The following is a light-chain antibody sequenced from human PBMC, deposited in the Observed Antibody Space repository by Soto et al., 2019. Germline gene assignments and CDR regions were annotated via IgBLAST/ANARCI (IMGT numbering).Light chain of an antibody. CDR3: SLYTSNGSLI. CDR1: TSDIDNSDS. J-gene: IGLJ1*01. Sequence: QSALAQPPSVSGSPGQSVTISCPGTTSDIDNSDSVSWYQQAPGTAPKLIIYDVNNRPSGAPDRFSGSTSGNTASLTISRPQAEDETYYFCSLYTSNGSLIFGPGTKVTVL. CDR2: DVN. V-gene: IGLV2-18*01.